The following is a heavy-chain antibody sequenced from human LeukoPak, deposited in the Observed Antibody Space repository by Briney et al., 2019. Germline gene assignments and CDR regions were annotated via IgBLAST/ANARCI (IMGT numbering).Heavy chain of an antibody. CDR3: ARGAFEGTTVPLDY. V-gene: IGHV4-59*01. CDR2: IYYSGST. CDR1: GGSFSGYY. D-gene: IGHD4-17*01. Sequence: PSETLSLTCAVYGGSFSGYYWSWIRQPPGKGLEWIGYIYYSGSTNYNPSLKSRVTISVDTSKNHFSLKLSSVTAADTAVYYCARGAFEGTTVPLDYWGQGTLVTVSS. J-gene: IGHJ4*02.